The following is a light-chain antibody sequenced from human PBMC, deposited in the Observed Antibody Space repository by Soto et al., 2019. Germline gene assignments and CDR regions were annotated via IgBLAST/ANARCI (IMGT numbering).Light chain of an antibody. V-gene: IGKV4-1*01. Sequence: DIVMTQSPDSLAVSLGERATINCKSTKSGLYSSINKNYLAWYQQKPGQPPKLLIYWASTRESGVPDRFSGSGSGTDFTLTISSLQAEAVAVYYCQQYYSTPFTFGPGTKVDIK. CDR3: QQYYSTPFT. CDR2: WAS. CDR1: KSGLYSSINKNY. J-gene: IGKJ3*01.